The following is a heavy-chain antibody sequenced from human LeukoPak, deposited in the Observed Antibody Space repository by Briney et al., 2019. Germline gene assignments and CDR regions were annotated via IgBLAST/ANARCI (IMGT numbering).Heavy chain of an antibody. Sequence: GASVKVSCKASGYTFTGYYMHWVRQAPGQGPEWMGWINPNSGGTNYAQKFQGRVTMTRDTSISTAYMELSRLRSDDTAVYYCARADCYDSSGYYYYYYYMDVWGKGTTVTISS. CDR1: GYTFTGYY. CDR3: ARADCYDSSGYYYYYYYMDV. V-gene: IGHV1-2*02. J-gene: IGHJ6*03. D-gene: IGHD3-22*01. CDR2: INPNSGGT.